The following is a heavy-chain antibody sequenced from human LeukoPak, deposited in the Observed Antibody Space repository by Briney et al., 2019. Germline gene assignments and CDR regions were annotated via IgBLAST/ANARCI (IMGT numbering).Heavy chain of an antibody. CDR1: GGSISSGGHY. CDR2: IYYSGST. Sequence: SETLSLTCTVSGGSISSGGHYWSWIRQHPGKGLEWIGYIYYSGSTYYNPSLQSRVTISVDTSKNQFSLKLSSVTAADTAVYYCGRNAYDYDPELCHYFDHWGQGALVTVSS. D-gene: IGHD3-16*01. V-gene: IGHV4-31*03. J-gene: IGHJ4*02. CDR3: GRNAYDYDPELCHYFDH.